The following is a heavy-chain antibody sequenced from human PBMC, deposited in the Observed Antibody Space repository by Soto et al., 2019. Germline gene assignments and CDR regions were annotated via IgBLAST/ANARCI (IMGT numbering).Heavy chain of an antibody. J-gene: IGHJ5*02. V-gene: IGHV3-23*01. CDR3: AKPGLPSRIAESNWFDP. D-gene: IGHD3-16*02. CDR2: ISGSGGST. CDR1: GFTFSSYA. Sequence: WVSLRLSCSASGFTFSSYAISWVRQAPGKGLEWVSAISGSGGSTSYADSVKGRFTISRDNAKNTLYLRMNSLRAEDTAVYSCAKPGLPSRIAESNWFDPRGTGTLVTVSS.